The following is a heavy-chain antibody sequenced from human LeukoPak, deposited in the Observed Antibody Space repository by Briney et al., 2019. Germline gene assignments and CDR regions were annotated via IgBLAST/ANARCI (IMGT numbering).Heavy chain of an antibody. CDR3: ARDISRSPRDY. V-gene: IGHV3-21*01. CDR1: GFTFSSYS. D-gene: IGHD3-9*01. Sequence: NPGGSLRLSCAASGFTFSSYSMNWVRQAPGKGLEWVSFISSSSNYIYYADSVKGRFTISRDNAKNTLYLQMNSLGVDDTAVYYCARDISRSPRDYWGQGTLVTVSS. J-gene: IGHJ4*02. CDR2: ISSSSNYI.